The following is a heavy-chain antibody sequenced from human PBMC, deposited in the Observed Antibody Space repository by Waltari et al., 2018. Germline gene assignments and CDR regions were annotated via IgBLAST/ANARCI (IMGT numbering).Heavy chain of an antibody. D-gene: IGHD6-13*01. Sequence: QVQLVQSGAEVKKPGSSVKVSCKASGGPFSSYAINWARQAPGQGREWMVGIIPVFGTANYAQRFQGRVTITTEESTSTAYMELSSLKPEDTAVYYCTRVTGGSWEGGFDPWGQGTLVTVSS. V-gene: IGHV1-69*05. CDR3: TRVTGGSWEGGFDP. CDR1: GGPFSSYA. CDR2: IIPVFGTA. J-gene: IGHJ5*02.